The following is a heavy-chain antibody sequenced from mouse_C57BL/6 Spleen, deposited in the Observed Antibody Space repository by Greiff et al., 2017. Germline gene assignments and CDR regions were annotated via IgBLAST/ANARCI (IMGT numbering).Heavy chain of an antibody. V-gene: IGHV5-6*01. Sequence: EVQVVESGGDLVKPGGSLKLSCAASGFTFSSYGMSWVRQTPDKRLEWVATISSGGSYTYYPDSVKGRFTISRDNAKNTLYLQMSSLKSEDTAMYYCARHPSNGWYFDVWGTGTTVTVSS. CDR3: ARHPSNGWYFDV. D-gene: IGHD2-5*01. CDR1: GFTFSSYG. J-gene: IGHJ1*03. CDR2: ISSGGSYT.